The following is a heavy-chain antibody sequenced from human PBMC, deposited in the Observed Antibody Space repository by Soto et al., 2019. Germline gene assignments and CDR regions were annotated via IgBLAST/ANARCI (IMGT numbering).Heavy chain of an antibody. D-gene: IGHD3-16*01. Sequence: EVLLVESGGGLVKPGGSLRLSCAASGFTFSAYNMNWVRQAPEKGLEWVSSISSSSSYIYYADSVKGRFTISRDNANNSLYLQINSLRAEDTAVYYCAREGDSASLEYWGQGTLVTVSS. V-gene: IGHV3-21*02. CDR1: GFTFSAYN. CDR3: AREGDSASLEY. J-gene: IGHJ4*02. CDR2: ISSSSSYI.